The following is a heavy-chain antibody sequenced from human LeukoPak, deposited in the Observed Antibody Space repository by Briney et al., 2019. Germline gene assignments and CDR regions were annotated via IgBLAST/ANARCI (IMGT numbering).Heavy chain of an antibody. J-gene: IGHJ4*02. CDR3: AKDKETHQPLLSG. CDR2: ISYDGSNK. V-gene: IGHV3-30*18. Sequence: PGGSLRLSCAASGFTFSSYGMHWVRQAPGKGLEWVAVISYDGSNKYYADSVKGRFTISRDNSKNTLYLQMNSLRAEDTAVYYCAKDKETHQPLLSGWGQGTLVTVSS. CDR1: GFTFSSYG. D-gene: IGHD2-21*02.